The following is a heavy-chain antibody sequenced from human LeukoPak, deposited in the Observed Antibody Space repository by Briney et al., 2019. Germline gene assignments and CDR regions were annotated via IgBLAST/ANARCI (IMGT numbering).Heavy chain of an antibody. CDR2: ISAYNGDT. V-gene: IGHV1-18*01. Sequence: GASVKVSCKASGYTFTSYGISWVRQAPGQGLEWMGWISAYNGDTNYAQKLQGRVTMTTDTSTSTAYMELRSLRSDDTAVYYCVMGLSYYYNSSGYHHFDYWGQGNLVTASS. D-gene: IGHD3-22*01. J-gene: IGHJ4*02. CDR3: VMGLSYYYNSSGYHHFDY. CDR1: GYTFTSYG.